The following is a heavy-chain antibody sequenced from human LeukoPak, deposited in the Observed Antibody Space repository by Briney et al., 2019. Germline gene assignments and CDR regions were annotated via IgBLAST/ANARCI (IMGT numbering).Heavy chain of an antibody. V-gene: IGHV1-24*01. J-gene: IGHJ4*02. Sequence: ASVKVSCKVSGYTLTELSMHWVRQAPGKGLEWMGGFDPEDGETIYAQKFQGRVTMTEDTSTDTAYMELSSPRSEDTAVYYCATDGLRYFDWLLNWGQGTLVTVSS. D-gene: IGHD3-9*01. CDR1: GYTLTELS. CDR3: ATDGLRYFDWLLN. CDR2: FDPEDGET.